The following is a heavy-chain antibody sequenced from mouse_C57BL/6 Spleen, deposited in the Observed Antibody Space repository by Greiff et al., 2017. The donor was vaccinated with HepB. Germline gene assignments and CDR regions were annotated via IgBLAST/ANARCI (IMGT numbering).Heavy chain of an antibody. Sequence: EVQVVESGGGLVKPGGSLKLSCAASGFTFSDYGMHWVRQAPEKGLEWVAYISSGSSTIYYADTVKGRFTISRDNAKNTLFLQMTSLRSEDTAMYYCARRGIYDGYPHWYFDVWGTGTTVTVSS. D-gene: IGHD2-3*01. J-gene: IGHJ1*03. CDR3: ARRGIYDGYPHWYFDV. CDR2: ISSGSSTI. CDR1: GFTFSDYG. V-gene: IGHV5-17*01.